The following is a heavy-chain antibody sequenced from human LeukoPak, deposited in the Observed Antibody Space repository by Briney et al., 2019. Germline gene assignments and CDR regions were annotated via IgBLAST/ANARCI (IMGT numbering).Heavy chain of an antibody. CDR1: GYTFTGYY. D-gene: IGHD3-16*01. V-gene: IGHV1-2*02. Sequence: ASVKVSCKASGYTFTGYYMHWVRQAPGQGLEWMGWINPNSGGTNYAQKFQGRVTMTRDTSISTAYMELSRLRSDDTAVYYRARGVAQQQGILGGNDYWGQGTLVTVSS. J-gene: IGHJ4*02. CDR2: INPNSGGT. CDR3: ARGVAQQQGILGGNDY.